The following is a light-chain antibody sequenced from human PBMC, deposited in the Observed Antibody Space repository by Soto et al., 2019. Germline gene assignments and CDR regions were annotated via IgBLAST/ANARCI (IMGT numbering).Light chain of an antibody. CDR2: MAS. Sequence: DIQMTQAPSTLSASVGDRVTITCLASQSVSNWLAWYQQKPGKAPELLIYMASTLETGVPSRFSGSASGTEFTLTIRSLQPHDFETHYCQQYMSYPGTFGKGTKVDI. CDR1: QSVSNW. CDR3: QQYMSYPGT. J-gene: IGKJ1*01. V-gene: IGKV1-5*03.